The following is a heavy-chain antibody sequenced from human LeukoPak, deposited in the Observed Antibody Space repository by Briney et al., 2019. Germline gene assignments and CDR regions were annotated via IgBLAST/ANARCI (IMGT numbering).Heavy chain of an antibody. CDR3: ARERIAAATYAIIGY. J-gene: IGHJ4*02. CDR1: GYTFTSYG. V-gene: IGHV1-18*01. Sequence: ASVKVSCKASGYTFTSYGISWVRQAPGQGLEWMGWISAYNGNTNYAQKLQGRVTMTTDTSTSTAYMELRSLRSDDTAVYYCARERIAAATYAIIGYWGQGTLVTVSS. D-gene: IGHD6-13*01. CDR2: ISAYNGNT.